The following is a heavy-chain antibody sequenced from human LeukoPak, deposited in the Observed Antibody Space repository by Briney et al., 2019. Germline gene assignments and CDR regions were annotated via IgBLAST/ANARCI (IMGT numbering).Heavy chain of an antibody. Sequence: GESLKISCKGSGYGFTSYWIGWLRQMPGKGLEWMGIIYPGDSDTRYSPSFQGQVTISADKSISTAYLQWSSLKASDTAMYYCARHAYYYYYYMDVWGKGTTVTVSS. J-gene: IGHJ6*03. CDR3: ARHAYYYYYYMDV. CDR2: IYPGDSDT. V-gene: IGHV5-51*01. CDR1: GYGFTSYW.